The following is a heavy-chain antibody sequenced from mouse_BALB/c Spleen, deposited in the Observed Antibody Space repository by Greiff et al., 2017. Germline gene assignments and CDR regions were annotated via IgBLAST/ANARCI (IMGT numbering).Heavy chain of an antibody. CDR1: GFTFSSFG. V-gene: IGHV5-17*02. CDR2: ISSGSSTI. CDR3: ARSILWQPRGAMDY. J-gene: IGHJ4*01. Sequence: EVQVVESGGGLVQPGGSRKLSCAASGFTFSSFGMHWVRQAPEKGLEWVAYISSGSSTIYYADTVKGRFTISRDNPKNTLFLQMTSLRSEDTAMYYCARSILWQPRGAMDYWGQGTSVTVSS. D-gene: IGHD2-1*01.